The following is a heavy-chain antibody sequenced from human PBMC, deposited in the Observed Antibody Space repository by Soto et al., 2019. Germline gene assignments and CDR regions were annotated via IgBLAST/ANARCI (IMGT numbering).Heavy chain of an antibody. Sequence: GASVKVSCKVCGYTLTELSMHWVRQAPGKGIEWMGGFDPEDGETIYAQKFQGRVTMTEDTSTDTAYMELSSLRSEDTAVYYCGTADPLGHDGYLVYWGEGILVTVSS. CDR2: FDPEDGET. V-gene: IGHV1-24*01. CDR1: GYTLTELS. J-gene: IGHJ4*02. D-gene: IGHD2-21*01. CDR3: GTADPLGHDGYLVY.